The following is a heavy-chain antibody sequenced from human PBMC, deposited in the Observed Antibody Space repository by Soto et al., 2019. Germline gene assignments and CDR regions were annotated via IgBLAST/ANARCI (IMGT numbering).Heavy chain of an antibody. Sequence: EVQLLESGGALVQPGGSLRLSCAASGFSFSDYSMTWVRQAPGRGLEGVSTLTPAGTTFYADSVKGRFTISRDNYRNTLSLQMDNLRAEDTARYYCAKRATTVPTPGNYFDCWGQGTLVTVSS. V-gene: IGHV3-23*01. CDR2: LTPAGTT. J-gene: IGHJ4*02. CDR1: GFSFSDYS. D-gene: IGHD2-15*01. CDR3: AKRATTVPTPGNYFDC.